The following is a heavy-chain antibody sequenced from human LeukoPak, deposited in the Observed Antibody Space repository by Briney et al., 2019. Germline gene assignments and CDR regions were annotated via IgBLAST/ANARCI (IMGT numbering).Heavy chain of an antibody. V-gene: IGHV1-2*02. CDR2: INPNSGGT. J-gene: IGHJ5*02. CDR1: GYTFTGYY. CDR3: ARGGQYYYGSGRSRVGNWFDP. Sequence: GASVKVSCKASGYTFTGYYMHWVRQAPGQGLEWMGWINPNSGGTNYAQKFQGRVTMTRDTSISTAYMELSRLRSDDTAVYYCARGGQYYYGSGRSRVGNWFDPWGQGTLVTVSS. D-gene: IGHD3-10*01.